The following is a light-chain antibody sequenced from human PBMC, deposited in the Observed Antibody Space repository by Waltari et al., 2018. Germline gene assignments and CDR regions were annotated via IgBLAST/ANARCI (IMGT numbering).Light chain of an antibody. Sequence: SLGASVKLTCTLSSGHSSNVIAWLQQQPEKGPRYLMKVNSDGSHSKGDEIPDRFSGSSSGAERYLTISSLQSEDEADYYCQTGGHGTWVFGGGTKLTVL. CDR3: QTGGHGTWV. J-gene: IGLJ3*02. CDR1: SGHSSNV. V-gene: IGLV4-69*01. CDR2: VNSDGSH.